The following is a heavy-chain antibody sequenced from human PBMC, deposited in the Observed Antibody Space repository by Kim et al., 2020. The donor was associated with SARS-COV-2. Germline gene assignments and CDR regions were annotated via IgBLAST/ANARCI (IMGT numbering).Heavy chain of an antibody. J-gene: IGHJ6*03. Sequence: SVKVSCKASGGTFSSYAISWVRQAPGQGLEWMGRIIPILGIANYAQKFQGRVTITADKSTSTAYMELSSLRSEDTAVYYCARDARLEPSSGFLEWVSEYYYYYMDVWGKGTTVTVSS. CDR2: IIPILGIA. V-gene: IGHV1-69*04. CDR1: GGTFSSYA. D-gene: IGHD3-3*01. CDR3: ARDARLEPSSGFLEWVSEYYYYYMDV.